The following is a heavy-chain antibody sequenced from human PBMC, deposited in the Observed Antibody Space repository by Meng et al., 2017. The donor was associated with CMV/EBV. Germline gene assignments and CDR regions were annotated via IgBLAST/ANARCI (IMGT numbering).Heavy chain of an antibody. CDR3: ARGGSGSYPYYYGMDV. CDR1: GDSVSSNSAA. D-gene: IGHD1-26*01. V-gene: IGHV6-1*01. Sequence: LRLSCAISGDSVSSNSAAWNWIRQSPSRGLEWLGRTYYRSKWYNDYAVSVKSRITINPDTSKNQFSLQLNSVTPEDTAVYYCARGGSGSYPYYYGMDVWGQGTTVTVSS. J-gene: IGHJ6*02. CDR2: TYYRSKWYN.